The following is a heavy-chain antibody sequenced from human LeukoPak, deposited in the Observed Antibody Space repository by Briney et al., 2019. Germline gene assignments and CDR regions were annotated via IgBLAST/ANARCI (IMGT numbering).Heavy chain of an antibody. J-gene: IGHJ1*01. D-gene: IGHD3-22*01. Sequence: SETLSLTCTVSGGSISSGGYSWSWVRQPPGKGLEWIGYIYHSGSTYYNPSLKSRVTISVDRSKNQFSLKLSSVTAADTAVYYCARGGEDYYDSSGPEYFQHWGQGTLVTVSS. CDR2: IYHSGST. CDR3: ARGGEDYYDSSGPEYFQH. V-gene: IGHV4-30-2*01. CDR1: GGSISSGGYS.